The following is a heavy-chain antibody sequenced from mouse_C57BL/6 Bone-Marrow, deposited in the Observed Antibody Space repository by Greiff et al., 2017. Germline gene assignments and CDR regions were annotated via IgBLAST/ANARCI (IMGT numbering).Heavy chain of an antibody. D-gene: IGHD2-5*01. CDR1: GYTFTSYW. CDR3: ARDRYSRAY. Sequence: VQLHQPGAELVKPGASVKLSCKASGYTFTSYWMQWVKQRPGQGLEWIGEIDPSDSYTNYNQKFKGKATLNVDTSSSTAYMQLSSLPSDDSAVYYCARDRYSRAYWGQGTLVTVSA. J-gene: IGHJ3*01. CDR2: IDPSDSYT. V-gene: IGHV1-50*01.